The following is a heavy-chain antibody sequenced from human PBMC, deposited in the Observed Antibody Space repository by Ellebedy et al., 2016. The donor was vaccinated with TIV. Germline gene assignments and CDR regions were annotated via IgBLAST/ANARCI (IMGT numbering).Heavy chain of an antibody. D-gene: IGHD6-6*01. V-gene: IGHV4-38-2*02. CDR1: GYSISSGYY. J-gene: IGHJ4*02. CDR2: INHSGST. Sequence: SEILSLTXTVSGYSISSGYYWGWIRQPPGKGLEWIGEINHSGSTNYNPSLKSRVTISVDTSKNQFSLKLSSVTAADTAVYYCARGGYSSSSDFDYWGQGTLVTVSS. CDR3: ARGGYSSSSDFDY.